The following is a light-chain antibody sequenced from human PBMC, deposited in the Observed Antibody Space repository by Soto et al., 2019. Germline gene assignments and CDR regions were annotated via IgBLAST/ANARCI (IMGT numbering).Light chain of an antibody. CDR3: QQYDTSPRT. V-gene: IGKV3-20*01. CDR2: AAS. J-gene: IGKJ1*01. CDR1: QNLGSGY. Sequence: EIVLIQSPGTLSLSPGDRATLSCRASQNLGSGYLAWYQQKPGQAPRILIYAASSRATGIPDRFSGSGSGTDFSLTISRLEPEDFAVYYCQQYDTSPRTFGQGTKVDNK.